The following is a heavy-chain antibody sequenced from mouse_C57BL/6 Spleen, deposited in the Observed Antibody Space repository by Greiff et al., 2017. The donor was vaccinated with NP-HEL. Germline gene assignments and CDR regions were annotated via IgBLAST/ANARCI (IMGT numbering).Heavy chain of an antibody. CDR3: ASYGNYPYYAMDY. V-gene: IGHV1-52*01. J-gene: IGHJ4*01. CDR2: IDPSDSET. CDR1: GYTFTSYW. D-gene: IGHD2-1*01. Sequence: QVQLQQPGAELVRPGSSVKLSCKASGYTFTSYWMHWVKQRPIQGLEWIGNIDPSDSETHYNQKFKDKATLTVDKSSSTAYMQLSSLTSEDSAVYYCASYGNYPYYAMDYWGQGTSVTVSS.